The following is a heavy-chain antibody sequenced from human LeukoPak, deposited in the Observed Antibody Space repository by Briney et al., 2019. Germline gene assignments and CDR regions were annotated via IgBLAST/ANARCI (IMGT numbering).Heavy chain of an antibody. CDR2: IYYSGST. J-gene: IGHJ5*02. CDR3: ALDRGYSPGTRA. Sequence: SETLSLTCTVSGGSISSYYWSWIRQPPGKGLEWIGYIYYSGSTNYNPSLKSRVTISVDTSKNQFSLKLSSVTAADTAVYYCALDRGYSPGTRAWGQGTLVTVSS. CDR1: GGSISSYY. V-gene: IGHV4-59*01. D-gene: IGHD5-18*01.